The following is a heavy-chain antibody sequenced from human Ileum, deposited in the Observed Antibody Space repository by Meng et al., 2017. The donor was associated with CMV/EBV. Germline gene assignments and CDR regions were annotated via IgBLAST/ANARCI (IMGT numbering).Heavy chain of an antibody. V-gene: IGHV3-20*04. CDR3: ARLQLGYCSSSSCSHAFDI. CDR2: VNWNGGST. CDR1: GFTFDDYG. D-gene: IGHD2-2*01. J-gene: IGHJ3*02. Sequence: GESLKISCAASGFTFDDYGMSWVRQAPGKGLEWVSGVNWNGGSTDYADSVKGRFTISRDNAKNSLYLQMNSLRVEDTALYYCARLQLGYCSSSSCSHAFDIWGQGTMVTVSS.